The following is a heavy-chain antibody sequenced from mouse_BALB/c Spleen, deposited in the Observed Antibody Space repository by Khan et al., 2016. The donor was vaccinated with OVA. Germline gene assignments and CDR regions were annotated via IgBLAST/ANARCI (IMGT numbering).Heavy chain of an antibody. CDR1: GFSLTTYG. V-gene: IGHV2-6-1*01. Sequence: VELVESGPGLAAPSQSLSITCTISGFSLTTYGVHWVRQPPGKGLAWLVVFWSDGTTNYNSALKSRLTITKDNSQRQVFLKMNSLQTDDTAIYFGARQPYYHYNIMDYWGQGTSVTVSS. D-gene: IGHD2-10*01. J-gene: IGHJ4*01. CDR2: FWSDGTT. CDR3: ARQPYYHYNIMDY.